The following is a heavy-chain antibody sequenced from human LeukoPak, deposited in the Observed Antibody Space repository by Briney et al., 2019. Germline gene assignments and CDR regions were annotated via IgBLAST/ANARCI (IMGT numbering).Heavy chain of an antibody. CDR1: GFTFSNYG. V-gene: IGHV3-30*18. CDR3: AKGLYGSGSYSPIDY. CDR2: ISYDGSNK. J-gene: IGHJ4*02. Sequence: GGSLRLSCSASGFTFSNYGMHWVRQGPGKGLEWVAVISYDGSNKYYADSVKGRFTISRDNFKNTLYLQMDSLRAEDTAVYYCAKGLYGSGSYSPIDYWGQGTLVTVSS. D-gene: IGHD3-10*01.